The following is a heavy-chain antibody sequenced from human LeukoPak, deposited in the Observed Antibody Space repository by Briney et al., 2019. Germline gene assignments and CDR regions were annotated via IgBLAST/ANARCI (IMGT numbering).Heavy chain of an antibody. CDR1: GFTFSSYA. D-gene: IGHD2-8*02. Sequence: GGSLRLSCAASGFTFSSYAMHWVRQAPGKGLEWVSGFDGNGPNTYYADSVKGRWTISRDNSRNTLYLEMNSLRPEDTAIYYCAKPRTTGLGWAQFDYWGQGSLVTVSS. J-gene: IGHJ4*02. CDR3: AKPRTTGLGWAQFDY. V-gene: IGHV3-23*01. CDR2: FDGNGPNT.